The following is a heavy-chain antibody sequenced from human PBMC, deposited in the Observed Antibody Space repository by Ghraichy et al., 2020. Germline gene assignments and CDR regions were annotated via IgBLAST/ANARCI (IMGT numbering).Heavy chain of an antibody. Sequence: GGSLRLSCADSGFTFSTYWMTWVRQAPGKGLEWVANIKEDGSEKYYVDSVKGRFTISRDNAKKSLFLQMNSLRVEDTAVYYCARDLRGGHFDYWGQGTLVTVSS. CDR3: ARDLRGGHFDY. V-gene: IGHV3-7*03. CDR2: IKEDGSEK. D-gene: IGHD2-15*01. J-gene: IGHJ4*02. CDR1: GFTFSTYW.